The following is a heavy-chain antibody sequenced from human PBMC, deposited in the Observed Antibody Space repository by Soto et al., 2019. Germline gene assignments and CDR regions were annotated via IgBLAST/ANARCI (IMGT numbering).Heavy chain of an antibody. CDR2: IYNSGS. Sequence: QVQLQESGPGLVKPSETLSLTCTVSGASISGHFWSWIRQPPGKGLEWIAYIYNSGSSYNPSLKSRVTISVDTSKNQLSLKLSSVIAADSAVYYCAINADGWGQGTTVTVSS. V-gene: IGHV4-59*08. CDR3: AINADG. J-gene: IGHJ6*02. CDR1: GASISGHF.